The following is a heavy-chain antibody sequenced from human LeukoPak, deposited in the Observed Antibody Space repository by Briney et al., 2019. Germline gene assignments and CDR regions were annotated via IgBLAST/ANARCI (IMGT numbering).Heavy chain of an antibody. V-gene: IGHV4-39*07. Sequence: PSETLSLTCTVSGGSIISSDYHWGWVRQPPGKGLEWIGTISYSGNTNYNPSLKSRVTISVDTSKNQFSLKLSSVTAADTAVYYCAKRHSYSNYVWFDPWGQGTLVTVSS. CDR3: AKRHSYSNYVWFDP. CDR2: ISYSGNT. D-gene: IGHD4-11*01. CDR1: GGSIISSDYH. J-gene: IGHJ5*02.